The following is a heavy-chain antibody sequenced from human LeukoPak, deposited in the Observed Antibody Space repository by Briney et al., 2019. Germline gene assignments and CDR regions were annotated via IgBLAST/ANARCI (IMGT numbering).Heavy chain of an antibody. J-gene: IGHJ4*02. D-gene: IGHD2-15*01. CDR2: IFHSGSI. Sequence: KSSETLSLTCAVSGGSISSRNWWSWFRQPPGKGLEWIGEIFHSGSINYNPSLKSRLSISVDKSKNEFSLKLTSVTAADTAVYYCAREAGDYSRGFDYWGQGTLVTVSS. CDR1: GGSISSRNW. V-gene: IGHV4-4*02. CDR3: AREAGDYSRGFDY.